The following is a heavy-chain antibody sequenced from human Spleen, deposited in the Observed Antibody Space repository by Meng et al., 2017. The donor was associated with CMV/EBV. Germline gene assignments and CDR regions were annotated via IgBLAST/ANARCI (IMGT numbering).Heavy chain of an antibody. J-gene: IGHJ4*02. D-gene: IGHD3-22*01. CDR1: GSISSSNL. Sequence: GSISSSNLWTWVRQVPGKGLEWIGEIYHSGSTNYNPSLKSRVTISVDKSKNQFSLKLSSVTAADTAVYYCARDSSYYDSSGYYYFDYWGQGTLVTVSS. V-gene: IGHV4-4*02. CDR2: IYHSGST. CDR3: ARDSSYYDSSGYYYFDY.